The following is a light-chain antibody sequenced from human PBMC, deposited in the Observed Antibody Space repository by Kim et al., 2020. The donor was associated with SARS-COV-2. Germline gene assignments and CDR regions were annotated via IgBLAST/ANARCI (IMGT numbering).Light chain of an antibody. Sequence: ALGQTVRSTCQGDSLRSYYASWYQQQPGQAPVLVIYGKNNRPSGLPDRFSGSSSGNTASLTITGAQAEDEADYYCNSRDSSGNLWVFGGGTQLTVL. CDR2: GKN. CDR3: NSRDSSGNLWV. V-gene: IGLV3-19*01. J-gene: IGLJ3*02. CDR1: SLRSYY.